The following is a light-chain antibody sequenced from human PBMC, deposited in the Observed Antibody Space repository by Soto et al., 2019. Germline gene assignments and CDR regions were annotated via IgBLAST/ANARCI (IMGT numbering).Light chain of an antibody. Sequence: DIVMTQSPATLSVSPGERATLSCRASQSVTRYLAWYQQKPGQAPRLLMYDASTRAAGIPVRFSGSGSGTEFTFTISSLQSEDFGVYYCQQTKDWPATFGQGTKVDIK. CDR3: QQTKDWPAT. CDR1: QSVTRY. V-gene: IGKV3-15*01. J-gene: IGKJ1*01. CDR2: DAS.